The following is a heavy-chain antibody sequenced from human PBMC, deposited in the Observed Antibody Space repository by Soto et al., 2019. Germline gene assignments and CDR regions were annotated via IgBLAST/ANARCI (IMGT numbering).Heavy chain of an antibody. CDR2: ISAHNGNT. CDR1: GYAFTTYG. CDR3: ARGRYGDY. Sequence: QVHLVQSGAEVKKPGASVKVSCKGSGYAFTTYGITWVRQAPGQGLEWMGWISAHNGNTNYAQKLQGRVTVTRDTSTSTAYLELRSLRSNDTAVYYCARGRYGDYWGQGALVTVSS. V-gene: IGHV1-18*01. D-gene: IGHD1-1*01. J-gene: IGHJ4*02.